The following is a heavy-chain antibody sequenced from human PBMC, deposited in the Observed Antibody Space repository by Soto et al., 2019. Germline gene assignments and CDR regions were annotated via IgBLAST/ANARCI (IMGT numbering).Heavy chain of an antibody. Sequence: TLXLTRSIAWDIVSINSAAWNWIRQSPSRGLEWLGRTYFRSKWQYGYAVSVRSRITIKADTSKNQFSLQLNSVTPEDTAVYYCARSEQWLTTWGQGTLVTVYS. CDR1: WDIVSINSAA. D-gene: IGHD6-19*01. CDR2: TYFRSKWQY. CDR3: ARSEQWLTT. V-gene: IGHV6-1*01. J-gene: IGHJ5*02.